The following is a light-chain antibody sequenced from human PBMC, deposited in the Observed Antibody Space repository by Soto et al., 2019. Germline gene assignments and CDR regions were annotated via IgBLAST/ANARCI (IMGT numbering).Light chain of an antibody. V-gene: IGKV1-5*03. J-gene: IGKJ3*01. CDR2: KAS. CDR3: QQYDSHFFT. Sequence: DIQMTQSPSTLSASVGDRVTISCRASQSISTWLAWYQQKPGKAPKLLIYKASTLESGVPSRFSGSGSGTEFTLTISSLQPDDFATYYCQQYDSHFFTFGPGTNVDI. CDR1: QSISTW.